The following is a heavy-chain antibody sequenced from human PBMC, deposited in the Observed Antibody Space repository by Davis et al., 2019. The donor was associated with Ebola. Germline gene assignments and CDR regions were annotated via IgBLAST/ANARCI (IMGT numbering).Heavy chain of an antibody. CDR1: GFTVSSNY. CDR3: ARGLRPPFWYFDL. J-gene: IGHJ2*01. V-gene: IGHV3-53*01. CDR2: IYNNGRA. Sequence: PGGSLRLSCAASGFTVSSNYMIWVRQAPGKGPEWVSVIYNNGRAYYRDSVTGRFTISRDTSNNILYLQMNSLRVEDTAVYYCARGLRPPFWYFDLWGRGTLVTVSS.